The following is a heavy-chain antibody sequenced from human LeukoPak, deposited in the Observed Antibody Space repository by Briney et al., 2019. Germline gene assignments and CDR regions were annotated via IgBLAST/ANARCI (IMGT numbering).Heavy chain of an antibody. Sequence: PGGSLRLSCAASGFTFSSYSMNWVRQAPGKGLEWVSSISSSSSYIYYADSVKGRFTISRDNAKNSLYLQMNSLRAEDTAVYYCARRDFITIFGVVISEGFDPWGQGTLVTVSS. J-gene: IGHJ5*02. CDR2: ISSSSSYI. CDR1: GFTFSSYS. D-gene: IGHD3-3*01. V-gene: IGHV3-21*01. CDR3: ARRDFITIFGVVISEGFDP.